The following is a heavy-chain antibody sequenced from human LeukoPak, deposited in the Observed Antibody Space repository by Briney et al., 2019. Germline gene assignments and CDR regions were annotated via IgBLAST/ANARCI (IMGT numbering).Heavy chain of an antibody. CDR3: ARDGVTMVRGVKVLDYYYYYMDV. Sequence: GGSLRLSCTASGFTFSSYTMNWVRQAPGKGLEWVSSISGSGDYIFYADSMKGRFTISRDNAKNSLYLQMNSLRAEDTAVYYCARDGVTMVRGVKVLDYYYYYMDVWGKGTTVTISS. D-gene: IGHD3-10*01. CDR2: ISGSGDYI. CDR1: GFTFSSYT. J-gene: IGHJ6*03. V-gene: IGHV3-21*06.